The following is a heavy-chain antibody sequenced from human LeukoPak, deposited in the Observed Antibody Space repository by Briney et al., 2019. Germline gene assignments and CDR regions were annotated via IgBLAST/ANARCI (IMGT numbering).Heavy chain of an antibody. CDR2: IYYSGST. D-gene: IGHD3-22*01. CDR3: AMPGDYYDSSGYYSQVDY. CDR1: GGSISSGDYY. J-gene: IGHJ4*02. V-gene: IGHV4-30-4*01. Sequence: PSETLSLTCTVSGGSISSGDYYWSWIRQPPGKGLEWIGYIYYSGSTYYNPSLKSRVTISVDTSKNQFSLKLSSVTAADTAVYYCAMPGDYYDSSGYYSQVDYWGQGTLVTVSS.